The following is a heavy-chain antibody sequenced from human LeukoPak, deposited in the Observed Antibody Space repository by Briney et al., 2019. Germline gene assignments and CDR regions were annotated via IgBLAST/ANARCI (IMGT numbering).Heavy chain of an antibody. J-gene: IGHJ4*02. Sequence: SETLSLACSVSGDSVSSGSYYWSWIRQPPGRGLEWIGHISYRGSTNYNPSLKSRVTILVDTSKNQFSLNLRSVTAADSAVYYCAGAPNPDFFDYWGRGPLATVSS. CDR3: AGAPNPDFFDY. CDR1: GDSVSSGSYY. CDR2: ISYRGST. V-gene: IGHV4-61*01.